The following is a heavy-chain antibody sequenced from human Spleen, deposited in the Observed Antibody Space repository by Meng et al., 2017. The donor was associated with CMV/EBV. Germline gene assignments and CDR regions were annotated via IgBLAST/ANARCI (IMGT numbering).Heavy chain of an antibody. J-gene: IGHJ4*02. Sequence: GGSLRLSCAASGFTFSDYYMSWIRQAPGKGLEWVSYISSSGSTIYYADSVKGRFSISRDNSKNSLYLQLNRLRTEDTALYYCAKGGAYIVGATTNEHFDYWGQGTLVTVSS. CDR3: AKGGAYIVGATTNEHFDY. D-gene: IGHD1-26*01. V-gene: IGHV3-11*01. CDR1: GFTFSDYY. CDR2: ISSSGSTI.